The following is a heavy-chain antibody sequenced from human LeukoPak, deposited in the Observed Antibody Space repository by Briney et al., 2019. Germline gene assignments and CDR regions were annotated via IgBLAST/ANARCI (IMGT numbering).Heavy chain of an antibody. CDR2: ILYDGSNK. CDR1: GFTFSSYG. D-gene: IGHD5-12*01. J-gene: IGHJ4*02. Sequence: GRSLRLSCAASGFTFSSYGMHWVRQAPGKGLEWVAVILYDGSNKYYADSVKGRFTISRDNSKNTLYLQMNSLRAEDTAVCYCAKDRRDGGYPYYFDYWGQGTLVTVSS. V-gene: IGHV3-30*18. CDR3: AKDRRDGGYPYYFDY.